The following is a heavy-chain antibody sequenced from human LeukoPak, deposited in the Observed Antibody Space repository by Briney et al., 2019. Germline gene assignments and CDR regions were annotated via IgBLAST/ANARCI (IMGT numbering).Heavy chain of an antibody. CDR1: GYTFTSYD. CDR2: VNPNSGNT. D-gene: IGHD3-9*01. Sequence: GASVKVSCKASGYTFTSYDINWVRQATGQGLEWMGWVNPNSGNTGYAQKFQGRVTITRNTSISTAYMELSSLRSEDTAVYYCARGFDDILTGYAFDIWGQGTMVTVSS. J-gene: IGHJ3*02. CDR3: ARGFDDILTGYAFDI. V-gene: IGHV1-8*03.